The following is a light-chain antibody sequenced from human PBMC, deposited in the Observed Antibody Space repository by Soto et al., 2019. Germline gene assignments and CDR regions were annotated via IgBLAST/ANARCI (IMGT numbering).Light chain of an antibody. CDR1: QVIGNN. CDR3: LQDYNYAWT. J-gene: IGKJ1*01. CDR2: AAS. V-gene: IGKV1-6*01. Sequence: AIQMTQSPSSLYASVGDRVTITCRASQVIGNNLGWFQQKPGKAPELLIYAASSLHSGVPSRFSGSGYDTDFTLTISSLQPEDFATYYCLQDYNYAWTFGQGTKVEIK.